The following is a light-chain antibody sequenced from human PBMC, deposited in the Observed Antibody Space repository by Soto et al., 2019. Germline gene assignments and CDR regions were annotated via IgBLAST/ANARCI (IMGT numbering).Light chain of an antibody. J-gene: IGKJ1*01. CDR3: QQFAIAPWT. V-gene: IGKV3-20*01. CDR1: QIVSNNY. Sequence: EIVLTQSPGTLSLSPGERATLSCRASQIVSNNYLAWYQHKPGQAPRLLIYGASSRATGIPDRISGSGSGTDFTLDISRLEPDDFAVYYCQQFAIAPWTVGQGTKVDIK. CDR2: GAS.